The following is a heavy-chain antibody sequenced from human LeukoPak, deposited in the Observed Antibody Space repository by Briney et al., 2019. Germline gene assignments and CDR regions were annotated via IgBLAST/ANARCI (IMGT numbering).Heavy chain of an antibody. J-gene: IGHJ4*02. CDR2: IIPIFGTA. Sequence: GASVEVSCKASGGTFSSYAISWVRQAPGQGLEWMGGIIPIFGTANYAQKFQGRVTITTDESTSTAYMELSSLRSEDTAVYYCARVDYSNYRFDYWGQGTLVTVSS. V-gene: IGHV1-69*05. D-gene: IGHD4-11*01. CDR1: GGTFSSYA. CDR3: ARVDYSNYRFDY.